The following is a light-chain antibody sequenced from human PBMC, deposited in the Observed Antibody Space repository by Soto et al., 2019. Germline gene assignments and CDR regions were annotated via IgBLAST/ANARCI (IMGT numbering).Light chain of an antibody. CDR2: GSS. CDR1: QSVSNNY. Sequence: EVVLTQSPGALSWSPGDRATLSCRASQSVSNNYFAWYQQKPGQAPRLLIFGSSDRATGITARFSGSGSGTEFTLIISRLEPEDFAVYYCQQYGSSPPYTFGQGTKLEIK. CDR3: QQYGSSPPYT. V-gene: IGKV3-20*01. J-gene: IGKJ2*01.